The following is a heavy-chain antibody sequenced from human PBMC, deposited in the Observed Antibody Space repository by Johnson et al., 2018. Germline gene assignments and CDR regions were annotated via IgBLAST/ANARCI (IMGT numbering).Heavy chain of an antibody. J-gene: IGHJ6*02. V-gene: IGHV3-9*02. CDR2: ISWDSGNI. CDR3: ARGGVDGMDV. CDR1: GGSITTTTSS. D-gene: IGHD3-16*01. Sequence: VQLQESGPGLVKPSETLSLSCAVSGGSITTTTSSWGWVRQSPGKGLEWVSGISWDSGNIAYADSVKGRFTISRDNAKNSLSLQMKSLRAEYTAVCYCARGGVDGMDVWGQGTTVTVSS.